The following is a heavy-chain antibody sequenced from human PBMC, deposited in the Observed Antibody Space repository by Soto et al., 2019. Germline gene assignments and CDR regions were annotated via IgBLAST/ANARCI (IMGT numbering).Heavy chain of an antibody. Sequence: QVQLVQSGAEVKKPGASVKVSCKASGYTFSDYYMHWVRQAPGQGLEWMGWINPSSGATKYAQKFQGRVTMTRDTSITTAYMELSRLRSDDTAVYYCAKEGRDDYNWADYWGQGTLVTVSS. CDR1: GYTFSDYY. CDR3: AKEGRDDYNWADY. J-gene: IGHJ4*02. D-gene: IGHD4-4*01. V-gene: IGHV1-2*02. CDR2: INPSSGAT.